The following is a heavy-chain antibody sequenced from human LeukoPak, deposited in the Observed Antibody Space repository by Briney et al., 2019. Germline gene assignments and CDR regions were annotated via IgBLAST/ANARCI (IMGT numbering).Heavy chain of an antibody. J-gene: IGHJ4*02. V-gene: IGHV4-30-4*08. D-gene: IGHD2/OR15-2a*01. CDR1: GGSISSGDYY. Sequence: RPSETLSLTCAVSGGSISSGDYYWSWIRQPPGKGLEWIGYIYYSGSTYYNPSLKSRVTISVDTSKNQFSLKLSSVTAADTAVYYCARVREYYFDYWGQGTLVTVSS. CDR2: IYYSGST. CDR3: ARVREYYFDY.